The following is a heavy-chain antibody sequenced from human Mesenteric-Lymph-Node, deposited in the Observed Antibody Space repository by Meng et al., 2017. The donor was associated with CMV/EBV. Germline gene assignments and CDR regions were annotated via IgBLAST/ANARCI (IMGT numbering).Heavy chain of an antibody. CDR1: GYSFPSYW. CDR3: ARRDFYDGSAF. CDR2: IYPGDSDT. Sequence: GESLKISCQGAGYSFPSYWIAWVRQKPGKGLEWMGTIYPGDSDTTYSPSFQGQVTISADKSISTAYLQWSTLKASDTAMYYCARRDFYDGSAFWGQGTLVTVSS. J-gene: IGHJ4*02. V-gene: IGHV5-51*01. D-gene: IGHD3-22*01.